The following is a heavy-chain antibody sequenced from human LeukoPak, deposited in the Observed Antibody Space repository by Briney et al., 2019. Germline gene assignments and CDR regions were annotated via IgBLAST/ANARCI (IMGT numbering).Heavy chain of an antibody. V-gene: IGHV4-39*01. J-gene: IGHJ4*02. CDR2: ISYSGTT. CDR1: GGSISSSSYF. Sequence: SETLSLTCTVSGGSISSSSYFWGWIRQSPGKGLEWIGSISYSGTTYYNPSLKSRVTISVDTSKNQFSLKLNSVTAADTAVFYCAANSADYNTLGSSYKVWGQGTLVTVSS. CDR3: AANSADYNTLGSSYKV. D-gene: IGHD3-10*01.